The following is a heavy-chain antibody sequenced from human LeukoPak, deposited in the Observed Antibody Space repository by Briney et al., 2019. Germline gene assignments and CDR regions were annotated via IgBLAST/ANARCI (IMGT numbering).Heavy chain of an antibody. CDR2: IYYSGST. D-gene: IGHD4-17*01. J-gene: IGHJ4*02. CDR3: AKASASTVTWYVDY. CDR1: GGSVSSGSYY. V-gene: IGHV4-61*01. Sequence: PSGTLSLTCAVSGGSVSSGSYYWGWIRQPPGKGLEWLGYIYYSGSTNYNPSLRSRVTISVDTSKNQFSLKLSSVTAADTAVYYCAKASASTVTWYVDYWGQGTLVTVSS.